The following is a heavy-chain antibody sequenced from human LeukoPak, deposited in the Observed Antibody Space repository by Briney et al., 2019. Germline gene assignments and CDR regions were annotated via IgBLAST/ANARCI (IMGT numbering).Heavy chain of an antibody. V-gene: IGHV3-53*01. CDR1: GFTVATNY. CDR2: LYSGADT. CDR3: ARIGDHFHWYLDL. Sequence: GGSLRLSCTASGFTVATNYMNWVRQPPGKGLEWVSILYSGADTYYADSVKGRFVVSRDSSKDMLFLHMNALRPEDTAVYYCARIGDHFHWYLDLWGRGTLVTVSS. J-gene: IGHJ2*01. D-gene: IGHD3-3*02.